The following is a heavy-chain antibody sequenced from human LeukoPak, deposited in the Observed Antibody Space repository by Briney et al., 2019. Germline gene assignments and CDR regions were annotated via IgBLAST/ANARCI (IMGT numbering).Heavy chain of an antibody. J-gene: IGHJ5*02. CDR3: ARGVDTYYGSGSSPGDP. CDR1: GYTFTGYY. D-gene: IGHD3-10*01. V-gene: IGHV1-2*02. Sequence: ASVKVSCKASGYTFTGYYMHWVQQAPGQGLEWMGWINPNSGGTNYARKFQGRVTMTRDTSISTAYMELSRLRSDDTAVYYCARGVDTYYGSGSSPGDPWGQGTLVTVSS. CDR2: INPNSGGT.